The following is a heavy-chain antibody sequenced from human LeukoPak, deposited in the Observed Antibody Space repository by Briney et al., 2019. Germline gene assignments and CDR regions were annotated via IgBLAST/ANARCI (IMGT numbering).Heavy chain of an antibody. CDR3: ARGAYCSSISCFKGFDY. CDR1: GGSISSYY. CDR2: IYYSGSI. Sequence: PSETLSLTCTVSGGSISSYYWSWIRQPPGKGLEWIGYIYYSGSINYNPSLKSRVTKSVDTSKNQFSLNLSSVTAADTAVYYCARGAYCSSISCFKGFDYRGEGTLVTVSS. J-gene: IGHJ4*02. D-gene: IGHD2-2*01. V-gene: IGHV4-59*01.